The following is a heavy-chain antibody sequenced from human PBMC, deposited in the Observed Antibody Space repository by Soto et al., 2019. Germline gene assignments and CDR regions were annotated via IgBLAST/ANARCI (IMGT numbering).Heavy chain of an antibody. CDR3: ARRYGGAFDI. D-gene: IGHD4-17*01. Sequence: QVQLQESGPGLVKPSETLSLTCTVSGGSISSYYWSWIWQPPGKGLEWIGYIYYSGSTNYNPSLKGRVTISVDMSKTQFSLKLSSVPAADTAVYYCARRYGGAFDIWGQGTMVTVSS. CDR2: IYYSGST. CDR1: GGSISSYY. J-gene: IGHJ3*02. V-gene: IGHV4-59*01.